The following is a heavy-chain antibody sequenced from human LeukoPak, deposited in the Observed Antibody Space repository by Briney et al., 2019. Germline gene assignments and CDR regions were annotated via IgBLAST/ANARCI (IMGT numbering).Heavy chain of an antibody. CDR2: INPNSGGT. CDR1: GYTFTGYY. CDR3: ARVGSSDFGLLQH. V-gene: IGHV1-2*02. J-gene: IGHJ1*01. D-gene: IGHD3/OR15-3a*01. Sequence: ASVKVSCKASGYTFTGYYMHWVRQAPGQGLEWMGWINPNSGGTNYAQKFQGRVTMTRDTSISTAYMELSSLRSEDTAVYYCARVGSSDFGLLQHWGQGTLVTVSS.